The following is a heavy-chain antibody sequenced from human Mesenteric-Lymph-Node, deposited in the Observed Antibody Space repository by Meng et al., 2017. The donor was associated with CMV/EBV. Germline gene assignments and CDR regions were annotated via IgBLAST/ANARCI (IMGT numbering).Heavy chain of an antibody. J-gene: IGHJ4*02. V-gene: IGHV3-21*01. D-gene: IGHD5-24*01. CDR3: ARDPIEMATSLTHFDY. CDR1: GFTFGDFT. CDR2: ISYSGDYI. Sequence: GESLKISCAASGFTFGDFTINWVRQAPGKGLKWVSSISYSGDYIYYADSVKGRFTISRDNAKNSLYLQMNNLRAEDTAVYYCARDPIEMATSLTHFDYWGQGTLVTVSS.